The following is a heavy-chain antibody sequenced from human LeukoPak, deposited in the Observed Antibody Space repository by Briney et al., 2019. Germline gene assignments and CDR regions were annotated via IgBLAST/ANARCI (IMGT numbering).Heavy chain of an antibody. J-gene: IGHJ4*02. CDR1: GFTVTSYG. V-gene: IGHV3-33*01. CDR3: ARETIVLGGGVDY. D-gene: IGHD2/OR15-2a*01. Sequence: GRSLRLSCAASGFTVTSYGMHWVRQAPGKGLEWVAVIWYDGSKKYYADSVKGRFTISRDNSKNTLYVQMNSLRTEDTAVYYCARETIVLGGGVDYWGQGTLVTVSS. CDR2: IWYDGSKK.